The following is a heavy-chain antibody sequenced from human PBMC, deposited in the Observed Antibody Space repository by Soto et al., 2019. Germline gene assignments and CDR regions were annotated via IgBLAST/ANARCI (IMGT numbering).Heavy chain of an antibody. D-gene: IGHD2-2*01. CDR3: ARVRTEYAGLDY. Sequence: SETPSLTCAVYGWTFSGYYWTWIRQYPGKGLESIAYVCSSGSTNYNPSLESRVAISLDTSKNQFSLRLTSVTAADTAVYFCARVRTEYAGLDYWGQGTLVTVSS. CDR1: GWTFSGYY. CDR2: VCSSGST. J-gene: IGHJ4*02. V-gene: IGHV4-34*11.